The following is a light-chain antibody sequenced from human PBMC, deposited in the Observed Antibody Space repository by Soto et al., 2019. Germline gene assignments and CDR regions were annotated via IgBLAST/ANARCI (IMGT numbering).Light chain of an antibody. CDR1: SSNIGSNT. Sequence: QSALTQPPSASGTPGQRVTISCSGSSSNIGSNTVNWYQQLPGTAPKLLIYSNNQRPSGVPARFSGSKSGTSASLAISGLQSEDEADDYCAAWDDSRNGYVFGTGTKLTVL. CDR2: SNN. CDR3: AAWDDSRNGYV. J-gene: IGLJ1*01. V-gene: IGLV1-44*01.